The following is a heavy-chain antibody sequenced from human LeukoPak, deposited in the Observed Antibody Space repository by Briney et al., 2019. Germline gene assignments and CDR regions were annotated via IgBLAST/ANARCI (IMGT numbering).Heavy chain of an antibody. D-gene: IGHD3-22*01. CDR3: ARDGGGGYYSSWHFDL. CDR2: IYSGGST. J-gene: IGHJ2*01. CDR1: GFTVSSNY. V-gene: IGHV3-66*01. Sequence: PGGSLRLSCAASGFTVSSNYMSWVRQAPGKGLEWVSVIYSGGSTYYADSVKGRFTISRDNSKNTLYLQMNSLRAEDTAVYYCARDGGGGYYSSWHFDLWGRGTLVTVSS.